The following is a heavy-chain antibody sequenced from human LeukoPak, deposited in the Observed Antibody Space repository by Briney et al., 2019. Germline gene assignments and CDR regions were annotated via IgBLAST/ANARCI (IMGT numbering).Heavy chain of an antibody. CDR2: IYEGDST. D-gene: IGHD1-26*01. CDR3: ARIESGSYFRE. J-gene: IGHJ4*02. CDR1: GFSLINNY. V-gene: IGHV3-53*01. Sequence: GGSLRLSCAASGFSLINNYMSWVRQAPGEGLEWVSVIYEGDSTYYADSVKGRSIITRNNSKNPHYLKMNRLRAEDTAEYYCARIESGSYFREWGQGTLVTVSS.